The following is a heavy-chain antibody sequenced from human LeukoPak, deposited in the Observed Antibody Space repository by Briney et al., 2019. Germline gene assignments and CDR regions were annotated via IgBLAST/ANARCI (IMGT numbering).Heavy chain of an antibody. CDR1: GGSFSGYY. CDR2: INHSGST. J-gene: IGHJ4*02. CDR3: ARVISAFDY. V-gene: IGHV4-34*01. Sequence: SETLSLTCAVYGGSFSGYYWSRIRQSPGKGLEWIGEINHSGSTNYNPSLKSRVTISVDTSKNQFSLKLSSVTAADTAVYYCARVISAFDYWGQGTLVTVSS.